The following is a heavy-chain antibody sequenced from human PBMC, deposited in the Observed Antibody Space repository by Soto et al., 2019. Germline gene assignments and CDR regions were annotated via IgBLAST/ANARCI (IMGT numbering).Heavy chain of an antibody. CDR1: APTVSNYG. D-gene: IGHD4-17*01. V-gene: IGHV3-21*05. CDR3: ARADYGDDY. Sequence: GGSLRLSCVVSAPTVSNYGMHWVRQAPGKGLEWVSYISSSSSYTNYADSVKGRFTISRDNAKNSLYLQMNSLRAEDTAVYYCARADYGDDYWGQGTLVTVSS. J-gene: IGHJ4*02. CDR2: ISSSSSYT.